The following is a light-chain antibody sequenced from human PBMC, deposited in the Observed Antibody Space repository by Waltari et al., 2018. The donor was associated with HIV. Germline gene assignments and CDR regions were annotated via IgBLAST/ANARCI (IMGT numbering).Light chain of an antibody. CDR1: ESLGNN. J-gene: IGKJ5*01. CDR3: HQYKDWPVT. CDR2: GAS. V-gene: IGKV3D-15*03. Sequence: EIVMTQFPATLSVSPGERVIFSCRASESLGNNLAWYQHKPGQAHRLLIYGASIRTTGTPARFSGGGSGTGFTLTVTIVQSEDFAVYYCHQYKDWPVTFGQGTRLDIK.